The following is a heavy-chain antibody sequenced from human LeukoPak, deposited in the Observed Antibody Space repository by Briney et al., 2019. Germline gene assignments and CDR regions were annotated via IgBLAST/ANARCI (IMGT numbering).Heavy chain of an antibody. J-gene: IGHJ3*01. V-gene: IGHV3-49*03. CDR2: IRSKTYTGAT. D-gene: IGHD4/OR15-4a*01. CDR1: GFTFGDYG. CDR3: ARYGGNAFDV. Sequence: GGSLRLSCTTSGFTFGDYGMSWFRQAPGKGLEWVSFIRSKTYTGATDYAASVRGRFVISRDDSESIAYLQMNSLRAEDTALYYCARYGGNAFDVWGQGTMVTVSS.